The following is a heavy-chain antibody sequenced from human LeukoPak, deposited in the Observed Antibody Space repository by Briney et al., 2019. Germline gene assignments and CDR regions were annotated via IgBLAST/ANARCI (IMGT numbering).Heavy chain of an antibody. J-gene: IGHJ4*02. D-gene: IGHD6-19*01. CDR2: IDIDGTGT. V-gene: IGHV3-74*01. CDR3: ARERNLEIAVAGTIFDY. CDR1: GFTFTNYW. Sequence: GGSLRLSCAASGFTFTNYWMHWVRQAPGKGLVWVSRIDIDGTGTSYADSVKGRFTISRDNSKNMIYLEMSSLKAEDTAVYYCARERNLEIAVAGTIFDYWGQGTLVTVSS.